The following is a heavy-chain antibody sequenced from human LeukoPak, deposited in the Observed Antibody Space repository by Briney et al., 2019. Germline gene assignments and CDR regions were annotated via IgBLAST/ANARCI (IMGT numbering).Heavy chain of an antibody. CDR1: GFTFSEFY. Sequence: PGGSLRLSCAASGFTFSEFYMSWIRQAPGKGLEWISYISSSGSSIYYADSVRGRFTISRENATNSLYLQMNTLRAEDKSVYYCARDLSSSSEDWWDYWGQGTLLTVSS. CDR3: ARDLSSSSEDWWDY. D-gene: IGHD6-13*01. J-gene: IGHJ4*02. CDR2: ISSSGSSI. V-gene: IGHV3-11*01.